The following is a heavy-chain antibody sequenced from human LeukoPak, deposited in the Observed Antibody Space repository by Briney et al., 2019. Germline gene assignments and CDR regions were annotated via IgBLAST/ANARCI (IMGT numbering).Heavy chain of an antibody. J-gene: IGHJ3*02. CDR1: GGGSINGHY. D-gene: IGHD3-22*01. CDR3: ARLLDNDSSGDPDTFDM. CDR2: VSYAGRT. V-gene: IGHV4-59*11. Sequence: SETLSLTCTVSGGGSINGHYWSWIRQPPGKGLEWIGFVSYAGRTKYNPSLQSRVTISVATSENNFSLKLTSVTTADTTVYYCARLLDNDSSGDPDTFDMWGQGTVVIVSS.